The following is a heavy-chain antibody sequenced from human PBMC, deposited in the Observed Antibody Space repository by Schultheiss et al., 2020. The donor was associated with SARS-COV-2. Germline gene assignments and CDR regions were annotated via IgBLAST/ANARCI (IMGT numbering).Heavy chain of an antibody. V-gene: IGHV1-2*02. D-gene: IGHD5/OR15-5a*01. CDR1: GYTFTGYY. Sequence: ASVKVSCKASGYTFTGYYMHWVRQAPGQGLEWMGWINPNSGGTNYAQKFQERVTITRDMSTSTAYMELSSLRSEDTAVYYCAADVSFYRNYYYYGMDVWGQGTTVTVSS. J-gene: IGHJ6*02. CDR3: AADVSFYRNYYYYGMDV. CDR2: INPNSGGT.